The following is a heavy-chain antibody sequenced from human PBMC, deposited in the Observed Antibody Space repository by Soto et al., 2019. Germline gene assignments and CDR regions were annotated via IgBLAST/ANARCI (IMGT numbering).Heavy chain of an antibody. V-gene: IGHV3-9*01. D-gene: IGHD2-2*01. CDR2: ISWDSGNI. CDR3: AKGATTSCFSPFDT. CDR1: AFTFDDYA. J-gene: IGHJ3*02. Sequence: EVQLVESGGGLVQPGRSLRLSCAASAFTFDDYAMHWVRQVPGKGLEWVSGISWDSGNIVYADSVKGRFTISRDNAKNSLYLQMNSLRTEDTAVYFCAKGATTSCFSPFDTWGPGKMVTVSS.